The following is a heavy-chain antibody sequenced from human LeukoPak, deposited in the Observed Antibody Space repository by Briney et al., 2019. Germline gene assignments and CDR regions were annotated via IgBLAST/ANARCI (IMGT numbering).Heavy chain of an antibody. CDR3: AKDPIFSGSYGVFDY. CDR1: GFTFSSCA. Sequence: GGSLRLSCAASGFTFSSCAMSWVRQAPGKGLEWVSTIIDSGNSIYYADSAEGRFTISRDNSKNTLYLQMNSLRAGVTAVYYCAKDPIFSGSYGVFDYWGLGTLVTVSS. D-gene: IGHD1-26*01. CDR2: IIDSGNSI. J-gene: IGHJ4*02. V-gene: IGHV3-23*01.